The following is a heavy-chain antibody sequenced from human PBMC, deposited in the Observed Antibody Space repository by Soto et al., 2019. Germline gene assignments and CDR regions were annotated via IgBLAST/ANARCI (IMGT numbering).Heavy chain of an antibody. Sequence: VESLKLSCKGSGYSFTSYWISWVRQMPGKGLEWMGRIDPSDSYTNYSPSFQGHVTISADKSISTAYLQWSSLKASDTAMYFCARQFYGILTGYYTGGMDVWGQGTTVTVSS. CDR3: ARQFYGILTGYYTGGMDV. CDR2: IDPSDSYT. D-gene: IGHD3-9*01. CDR1: GYSFTSYW. V-gene: IGHV5-10-1*01. J-gene: IGHJ6*02.